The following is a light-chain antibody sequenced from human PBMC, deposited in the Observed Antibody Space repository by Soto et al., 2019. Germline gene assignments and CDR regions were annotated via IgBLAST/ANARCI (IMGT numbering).Light chain of an antibody. CDR3: QQSHITQYS. CDR1: QSISSY. Sequence: DIQMTQSPSSLSASVGDRVTITCRASQSISSYLNWYQQKPGKAPKLLIYAASSLQSGVPSRFSGSGSGTDFTLTISTLQREDFATYYCQQSHITQYSFGRGTTLEIK. J-gene: IGKJ2*03. V-gene: IGKV1-39*01. CDR2: AAS.